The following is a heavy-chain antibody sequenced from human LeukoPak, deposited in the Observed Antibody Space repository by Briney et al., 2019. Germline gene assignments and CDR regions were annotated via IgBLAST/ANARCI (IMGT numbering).Heavy chain of an antibody. CDR1: GYTFTDYY. D-gene: IGHD3-9*01. CDR3: ARVNRYDILTGYRDY. Sequence: ASVKVSCKASGYTFTDYYMHWVRQAPGQGLEWMGWINPNSGGTNYAQKFQGRVTMTRDTSISTAYMELSRLRSDDTAVYYCARVNRYDILTGYRDYWGQGTLVTVSS. CDR2: INPNSGGT. J-gene: IGHJ4*02. V-gene: IGHV1-2*02.